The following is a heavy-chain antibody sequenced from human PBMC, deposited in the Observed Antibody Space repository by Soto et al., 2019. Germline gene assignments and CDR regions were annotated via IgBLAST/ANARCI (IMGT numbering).Heavy chain of an antibody. Sequence: GGSLRLSCAASGFSFSGSAIHWVRQASGKGLEWVGRIRAKSNKYATLYAESLKGRFTISRDDSQSTAYLEMNSLKTEDTDVYYCNSGSYYSSIWGQGTLVTVSS. CDR1: GFSFSGSA. CDR2: IRAKSNKYAT. V-gene: IGHV3-73*01. J-gene: IGHJ4*02. D-gene: IGHD1-26*01. CDR3: NSGSYYSSI.